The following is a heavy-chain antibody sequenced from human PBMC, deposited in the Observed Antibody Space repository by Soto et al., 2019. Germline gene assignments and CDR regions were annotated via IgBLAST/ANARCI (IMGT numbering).Heavy chain of an antibody. CDR1: GFTFSNYG. CDR2: IWYDGSNK. V-gene: IGHV3-33*01. Sequence: QVQLVESGGGVVQPGRSLRLSCAASGFTFSNYGMHWVRQAPGKGLEWVAVIWYDGSNKYYADSVKGRFTISRDNSKNTLYLLIISLRAEDTAVYYCARAGFGDLLSFFDYWGQGTLVSVSS. D-gene: IGHD3-10*01. J-gene: IGHJ4*02. CDR3: ARAGFGDLLSFFDY.